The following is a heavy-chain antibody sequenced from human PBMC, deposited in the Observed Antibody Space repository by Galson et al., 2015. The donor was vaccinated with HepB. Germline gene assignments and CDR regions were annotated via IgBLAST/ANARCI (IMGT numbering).Heavy chain of an antibody. Sequence: SVKVSCKASGYSFTRYSIHWVRQAPGQGLEWMGLINPSGGTTRYAQKFQGRVTMTRDTSTSTVYMELSSLRSEDTAVYYCARIDDSSVYCLDYWGQGTLVTVSP. D-gene: IGHD3-22*01. CDR2: INPSGGTT. J-gene: IGHJ4*02. CDR3: ARIDDSSVYCLDY. CDR1: GYSFTRYS. V-gene: IGHV1-46*01.